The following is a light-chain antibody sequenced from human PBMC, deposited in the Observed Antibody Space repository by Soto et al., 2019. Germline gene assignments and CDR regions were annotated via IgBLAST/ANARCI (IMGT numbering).Light chain of an antibody. CDR2: GAS. Sequence: EIVLTQSPGTLSLSPGARATLSCRASQSVSSSLAWYQQKPGQAPSLLSYGASSRATGIPDRFSGSGSGTDFTLSISRVEPEDFAVYYCQQYGGSSFTFGPGTKVDI. CDR1: QSVSSS. CDR3: QQYGGSSFT. J-gene: IGKJ3*01. V-gene: IGKV3-20*01.